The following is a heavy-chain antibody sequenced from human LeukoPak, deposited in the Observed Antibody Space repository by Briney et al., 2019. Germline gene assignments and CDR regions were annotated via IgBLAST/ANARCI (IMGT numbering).Heavy chain of an antibody. CDR1: GFTFSSHA. Sequence: GGSLRLSCVVSGFTFSSHAMSWVRQAPGKGLEWVASISGSGGSIYYADSVKGRFTISRDNSKNTLYLQMNSLRAEDTAVYYCAKDMGDYYDSPRFDPWGQGTLVTVSS. J-gene: IGHJ5*02. CDR2: ISGSGGSI. V-gene: IGHV3-23*01. D-gene: IGHD3-22*01. CDR3: AKDMGDYYDSPRFDP.